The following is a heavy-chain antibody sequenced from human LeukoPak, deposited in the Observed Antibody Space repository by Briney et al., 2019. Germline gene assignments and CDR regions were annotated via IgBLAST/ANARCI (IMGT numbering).Heavy chain of an antibody. D-gene: IGHD5-12*01. CDR1: GYTFTSYD. Sequence: ASVKVSCKASGYTFTSYDINWVRQATGQGLEWMGWMNPNSGNTGYAQKFQGRVTMTRNTSISTAYMELSSLRSEDAAVYYCALPGAGDIVYGMDVWGQGATVTISS. J-gene: IGHJ6*02. CDR3: ALPGAGDIVYGMDV. V-gene: IGHV1-8*01. CDR2: MNPNSGNT.